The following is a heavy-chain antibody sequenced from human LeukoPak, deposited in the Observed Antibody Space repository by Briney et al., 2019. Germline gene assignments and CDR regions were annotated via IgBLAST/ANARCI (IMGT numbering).Heavy chain of an antibody. V-gene: IGHV3-48*03. CDR3: AKGSSGWQELDY. J-gene: IGHJ4*02. CDR2: ISSSGSTI. Sequence: GGSLRLSCAASGFTFSSYEMNWVRQAPGKGLEWVSYISSSGSTIYYADSVKGRFTISRDNSKNTLYLQMNSLRAEDTAVYYCAKGSSGWQELDYWGQGTLVTVSS. CDR1: GFTFSSYE. D-gene: IGHD6-19*01.